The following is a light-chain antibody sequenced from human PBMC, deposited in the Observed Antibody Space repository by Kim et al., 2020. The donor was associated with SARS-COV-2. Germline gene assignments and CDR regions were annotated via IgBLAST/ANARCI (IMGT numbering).Light chain of an antibody. V-gene: IGKV3D-20*01. Sequence: EIVLTQSPATLSLSPGERATLSCGASQSVANDYLAWYQQKPGLAPRLLMYGASSRATGIPDRFSGSGSGTDFTLTISRLEPEDFAVYYCQQYGSSSITFGQGTRLEIK. CDR3: QQYGSSSIT. CDR2: GAS. CDR1: QSVANDY. J-gene: IGKJ5*01.